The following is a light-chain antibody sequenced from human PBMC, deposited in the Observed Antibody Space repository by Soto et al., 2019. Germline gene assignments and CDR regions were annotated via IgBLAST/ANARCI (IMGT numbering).Light chain of an antibody. CDR1: SSDIGGSNY. CDR2: EVT. Sequence: SALTQPASVSGSPGQSITISCTGTSSDIGGSNYVSWYQQHPGKAPKLIIYEVTNRPSGVSDRFSGSKSDNTASLIISGLQAEDEAHYYCSSYRTTTVVFGSGTKVTVL. CDR3: SSYRTTTVV. J-gene: IGLJ1*01. V-gene: IGLV2-14*01.